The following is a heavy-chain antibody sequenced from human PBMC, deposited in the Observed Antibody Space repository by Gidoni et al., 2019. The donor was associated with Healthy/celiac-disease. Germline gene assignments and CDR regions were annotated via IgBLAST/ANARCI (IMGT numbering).Heavy chain of an antibody. Sequence: EVQLVESGGGLVQPGGSLRLSCAASGFTFSSYSMNWVRQAPGKGLEWVSYISSSSSTIYYADSVKGRFTISRDNAKNSLYLQMNSLRDEDTAVYYCAREGHYDSPDYFDYWGQGTLVTVSS. V-gene: IGHV3-48*02. CDR2: ISSSSSTI. J-gene: IGHJ4*02. D-gene: IGHD3-22*01. CDR1: GFTFSSYS. CDR3: AREGHYDSPDYFDY.